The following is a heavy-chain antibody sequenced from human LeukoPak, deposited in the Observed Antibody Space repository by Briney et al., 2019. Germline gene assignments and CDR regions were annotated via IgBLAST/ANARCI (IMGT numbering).Heavy chain of an antibody. Sequence: PGGSLRLSCVGSGLHLMQSGMMWVRQAPGKGLEWVQTIQPSGNNTHHADSVKGRFTISRDHSKNTLYLQMNSLRVEDTAIYYCARDPSTLLPTYDSWGQGTLVAVSS. CDR3: ARDPSTLLPTYDS. CDR2: IQPSGNNT. CDR1: GLHLMQSG. J-gene: IGHJ4*02. V-gene: IGHV3-23*05. D-gene: IGHD2-2*01.